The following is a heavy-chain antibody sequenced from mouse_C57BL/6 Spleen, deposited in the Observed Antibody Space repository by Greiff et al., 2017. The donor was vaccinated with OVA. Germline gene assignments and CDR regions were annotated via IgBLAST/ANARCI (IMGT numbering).Heavy chain of an antibody. CDR3: AREGDLRGPWFAY. CDR2: IYPSDSET. V-gene: IGHV1-61*01. J-gene: IGHJ3*01. D-gene: IGHD1-1*01. Sequence: VQLQQPGAELVRPGSSVKLSCKASGYTFTSYWMDWVKQRPGQGLEWIGNIYPSDSETHYNQKFKDKATLTVDKSSSTAYMQLSSLTSEDSAVYYCAREGDLRGPWFAYWGQGTLVTVSA. CDR1: GYTFTSYW.